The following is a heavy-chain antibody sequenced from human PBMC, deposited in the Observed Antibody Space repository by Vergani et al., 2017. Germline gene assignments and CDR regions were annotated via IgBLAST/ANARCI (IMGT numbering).Heavy chain of an antibody. CDR1: GFTFSSYG. V-gene: IGHV3-30*03. J-gene: IGHJ6*03. D-gene: IGHD6-19*01. CDR3: ARSSGWYVYYMDV. CDR2: ISYDGSNK. Sequence: QVQLVESGGGVVQPGRSLRLSCAASGFTFSSYGIHWVRQAPGKGLEWVAVISYDGSNKYYADSVKGRFTISRDNSKNTLYLQMNSLRAEDTAVYYCARSSGWYVYYMDVWGKGTTVTVSS.